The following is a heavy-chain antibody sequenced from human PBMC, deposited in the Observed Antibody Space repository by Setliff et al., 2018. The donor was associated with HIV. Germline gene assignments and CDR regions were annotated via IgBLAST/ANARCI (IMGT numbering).Heavy chain of an antibody. J-gene: IGHJ5*02. V-gene: IGHV3-53*01. Sequence: PGGSLRLSCAVSGFTVSNNYMGWVRQAPGKGLESVSVMYSGGGTNYADSVKGRFTISRDNSKNTLYLQMNNLRAEDTALYYCVAGGCNGAICSWGQGTLVTVSS. D-gene: IGHD2-8*01. CDR1: GFTVSNNY. CDR2: MYSGGGT. CDR3: VAGGCNGAICS.